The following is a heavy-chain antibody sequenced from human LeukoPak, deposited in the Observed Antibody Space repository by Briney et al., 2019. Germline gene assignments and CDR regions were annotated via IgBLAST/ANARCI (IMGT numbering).Heavy chain of an antibody. D-gene: IGHD1-26*01. V-gene: IGHV3-30-3*01. CDR3: ARVRRVGSTYDAFDI. J-gene: IGHJ3*02. Sequence: GRSLRLSCAASGFTFSTYAMHWVRQAPGKGLKWVAVISYDGTTKYHADSVKGRFTISRDNSKNTLYLQMNTLRAEDTAVYYCARVRRVGSTYDAFDIWGQGTMVTVSS. CDR2: ISYDGTTK. CDR1: GFTFSTYA.